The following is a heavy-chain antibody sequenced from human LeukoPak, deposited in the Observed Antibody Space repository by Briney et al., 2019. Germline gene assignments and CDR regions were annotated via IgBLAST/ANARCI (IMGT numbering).Heavy chain of an antibody. Sequence: GASVKVSCKASGYPFTSYGVSWVRQAPGQGLEWMGWISAYNGDTNYAQNVQGRVTMTTDTSTSTAYMELSRLRSDDTAVYYCARVRGYYASGEVNWFDPWGQGTLVTVSS. J-gene: IGHJ5*02. CDR1: GYPFTSYG. D-gene: IGHD3-10*01. V-gene: IGHV1-18*01. CDR3: ARVRGYYASGEVNWFDP. CDR2: ISAYNGDT.